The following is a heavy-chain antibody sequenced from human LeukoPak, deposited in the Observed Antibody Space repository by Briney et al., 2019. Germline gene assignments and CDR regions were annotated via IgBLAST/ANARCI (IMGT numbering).Heavy chain of an antibody. CDR3: ASLSGIAVDY. CDR1: GAYISSHY. J-gene: IGHJ4*02. D-gene: IGHD2-15*01. V-gene: IGHV4-59*11. CDR2: IYNSGRT. Sequence: SETLSLTCTVSGAYISSHYWSWVRQPPGKGLEWIGYIYNSGRTSYNPSLKSRANISLDTSKNQFSLNLSSVTAADTAVYYCASLSGIAVDYWGQGTLVSVSS.